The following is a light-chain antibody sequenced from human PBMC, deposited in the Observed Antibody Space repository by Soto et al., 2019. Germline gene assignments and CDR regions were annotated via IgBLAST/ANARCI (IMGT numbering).Light chain of an antibody. J-gene: IGLJ2*01. CDR1: NSNIGADYE. Sequence: QSVLTQPPSVSGAPGQRVTISCTGSNSNIGADYEVYWYQQFPGTAPKLLISNNTNRPSGVPDRFSGSRSGTSASLAITGLQSEDEADYYCQSLDSCLTGPIFGVGTKLTVL. V-gene: IGLV1-40*01. CDR3: QSLDSCLTGPI. CDR2: NNT.